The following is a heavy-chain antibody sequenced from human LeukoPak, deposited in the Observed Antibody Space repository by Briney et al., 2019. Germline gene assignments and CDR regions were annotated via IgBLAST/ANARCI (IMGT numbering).Heavy chain of an antibody. Sequence: GGSLRLSCAASGFTFSDYYMSWIRQAPGKGLEWVSYISSSGSTIYYADSVKGRFTISRDNAKNSLYPQMNSLRAEDTAVYYCARANPHTAMVLGDPFDYWGQGTLVTVSS. D-gene: IGHD5-18*01. J-gene: IGHJ4*02. CDR1: GFTFSDYY. CDR3: ARANPHTAMVLGDPFDY. CDR2: ISSSGSTI. V-gene: IGHV3-11*01.